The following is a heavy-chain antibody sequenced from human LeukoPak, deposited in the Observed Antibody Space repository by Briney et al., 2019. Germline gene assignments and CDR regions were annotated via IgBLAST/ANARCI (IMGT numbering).Heavy chain of an antibody. CDR1: GFTFSSYA. CDR2: ISSSGSTI. J-gene: IGHJ4*02. D-gene: IGHD2-15*01. V-gene: IGHV3-48*04. CDR3: AREGGHGGSLYYFDY. Sequence: GGSLRLSCAASGFTFSSYAMSWVRQAPGKGLEWVSYISSSGSTIYYADSVKGRFTISRDNAKNSLYLQMNSLRAEDTAVYYCAREGGHGGSLYYFDYWGQGTLVTVSS.